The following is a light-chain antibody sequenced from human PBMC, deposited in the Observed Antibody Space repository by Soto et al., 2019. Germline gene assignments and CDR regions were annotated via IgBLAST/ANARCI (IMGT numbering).Light chain of an antibody. CDR3: QQLNSYPLT. Sequence: DIQLTQSPSFLSASVGDRVTITCRASQGINSFLAWYQQKPGKAPNLLIYVASTLQSGVPSRFRGSGSGTEFTLTISSLQPEDFATYYCQQLNSYPLTFGGGTKVENK. J-gene: IGKJ4*01. V-gene: IGKV1-9*01. CDR2: VAS. CDR1: QGINSF.